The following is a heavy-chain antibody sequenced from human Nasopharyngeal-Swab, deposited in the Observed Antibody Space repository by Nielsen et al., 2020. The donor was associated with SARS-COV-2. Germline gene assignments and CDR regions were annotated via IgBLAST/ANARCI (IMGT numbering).Heavy chain of an antibody. V-gene: IGHV1-18*01. D-gene: IGHD3-16*01. Sequence: ASLQVSCNTSAFTSSIYGLACVLQASGHRLAFLGCIRPYNAYTHYAQKFQGSVTMTSDTSTSTAYLELRSLTSDDTAVYYCARELGVGLFDYWGQGTLVTVSS. CDR1: AFTSSIYG. CDR3: ARELGVGLFDY. J-gene: IGHJ4*02. CDR2: IRPYNAYT.